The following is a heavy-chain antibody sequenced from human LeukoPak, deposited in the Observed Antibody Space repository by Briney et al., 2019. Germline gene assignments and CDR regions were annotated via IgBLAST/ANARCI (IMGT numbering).Heavy chain of an antibody. Sequence: SQTLSLACAISGDSVSSNSAAWNWIRQSPSRGLEWLGRTYYRSKWYKNYGLSVKSRITINPDTSKNQFSLQLNFVTPEDTAVYYCARDLDGGWFDFDYWGQGTLVTVSS. CDR1: GDSVSSNSAA. D-gene: IGHD6-19*01. CDR2: TYYRSKWYK. V-gene: IGHV6-1*01. J-gene: IGHJ4*02. CDR3: ARDLDGGWFDFDY.